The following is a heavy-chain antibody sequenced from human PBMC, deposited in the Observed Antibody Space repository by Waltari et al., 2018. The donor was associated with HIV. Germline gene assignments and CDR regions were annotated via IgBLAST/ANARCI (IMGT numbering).Heavy chain of an antibody. J-gene: IGHJ6*02. Sequence: QVRLQQWGTGLLKPSETLSRTCAVYGSSFRDYFWNWIRQSPGQGLEWVGEVMDVGGVGYSPSFMRRVAMSIDAATNQFSMNLTSATAADTAVYYCARGRWKNRGPLPMDVWDQGATVTVSS. V-gene: IGHV4-34*01. CDR3: ARGRWKNRGPLPMDV. CDR2: VMDVGGV. CDR1: GSSFRDYF. D-gene: IGHD1-1*01.